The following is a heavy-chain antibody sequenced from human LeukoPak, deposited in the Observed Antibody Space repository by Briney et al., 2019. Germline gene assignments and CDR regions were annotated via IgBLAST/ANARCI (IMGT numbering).Heavy chain of an antibody. CDR3: VRDKYDRSNYAYFDS. J-gene: IGHJ4*01. V-gene: IGHV3-30*04. CDR1: GFTFSSYA. D-gene: IGHD3-22*01. CDR2: ISYDGSNK. Sequence: GRSLRLSCAASGFTFSSYAMHWVRQAPGKGLEWVAVISYDGSNKYYADSVKGRFTMSRDNAKNSLHLQMDSLTAEDTAVYYCVRDKYDRSNYAYFDSWGHGTLVTVSS.